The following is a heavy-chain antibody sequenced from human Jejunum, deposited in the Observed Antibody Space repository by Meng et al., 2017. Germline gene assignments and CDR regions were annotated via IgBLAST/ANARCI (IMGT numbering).Heavy chain of an antibody. V-gene: IGHV4-39*07. Sequence: SETLSLTCTVSSGSISSPGTYWGWIRQPPGKGLEWIGSMNNNGNTYYNAPLKSRVTVSGDTSKNQFSLRLNSVTAADTAIYYCARKISYGGNYFFDCWGQGTLVTVSS. D-gene: IGHD5-24*01. CDR1: SGSISSPGTY. CDR2: MNNNGNT. CDR3: ARKISYGGNYFFDC. J-gene: IGHJ4*02.